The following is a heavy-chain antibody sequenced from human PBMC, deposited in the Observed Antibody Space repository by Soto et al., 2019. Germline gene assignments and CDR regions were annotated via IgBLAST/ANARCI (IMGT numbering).Heavy chain of an antibody. J-gene: IGHJ6*03. D-gene: IGHD3-9*01. CDR3: ARDNWFPNYHILTGYYMDV. Sequence: PGGSLRLSCAASGFTFSDYYMSWIRQAPGKGLEWVSYISSSGSTIYYADSVKGRFTISRDNAKNSLYLQMNSLRAEDTAVYYCARDNWFPNYHILTGYYMDVWGKGTTVNVSS. V-gene: IGHV3-11*01. CDR1: GFTFSDYY. CDR2: ISSSGSTI.